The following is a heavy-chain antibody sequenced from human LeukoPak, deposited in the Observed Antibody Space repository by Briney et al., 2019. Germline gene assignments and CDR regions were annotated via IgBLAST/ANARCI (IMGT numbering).Heavy chain of an antibody. J-gene: IGHJ4*02. CDR1: GFTFSSYA. CDR2: ISYDGSNK. D-gene: IGHD6-13*01. V-gene: IGHV3-30*04. CDR3: AKPLAAAGNY. Sequence: PGRSLRLSCAASGFTFSSYAMHWVRQAPGKGLEWVAVISYDGSNKYYAASVKGRFTISRENSKNTLYLQMNSLRAEDTAVYYCAKPLAAAGNYWGQGTLVTVSS.